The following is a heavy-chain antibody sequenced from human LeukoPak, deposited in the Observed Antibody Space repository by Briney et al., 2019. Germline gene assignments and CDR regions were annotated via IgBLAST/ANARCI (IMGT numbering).Heavy chain of an antibody. CDR2: MNPNSGNT. V-gene: IGHV1-8*01. D-gene: IGHD5-12*01. CDR1: GYTFTSYD. J-gene: IGHJ5*02. CDR3: ARGPILYSGYDGGSWSDP. Sequence: ASVTVSCKASGYTFTSYDINWVRQATGQGLEWMGWMNPNSGNTGYAQKFQGRVTMTRITSISTAYLELSSLRSEDTAVYYCARGPILYSGYDGGSWSDPWGQGTLVTVSS.